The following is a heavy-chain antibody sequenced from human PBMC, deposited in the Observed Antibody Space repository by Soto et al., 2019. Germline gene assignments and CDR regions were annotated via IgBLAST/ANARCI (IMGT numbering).Heavy chain of an antibody. D-gene: IGHD6-19*01. Sequence: GESLKISCAASGFTFSNAWMNWVRQAPGKGLEWVGRIKSKTDGGTTDYAAPVKGRFTISRDDSKNTLYLQMNSLKTEDTAVYYCTTDLSSGWPKDYFDYWGQGTLVTVAS. V-gene: IGHV3-15*07. CDR1: GFTFSNAW. J-gene: IGHJ4*02. CDR3: TTDLSSGWPKDYFDY. CDR2: IKSKTDGGTT.